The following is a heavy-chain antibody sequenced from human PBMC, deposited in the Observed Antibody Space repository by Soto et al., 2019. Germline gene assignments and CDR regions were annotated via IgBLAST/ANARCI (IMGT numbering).Heavy chain of an antibody. CDR1: GGTFSSYA. J-gene: IGHJ4*02. Sequence: QVQLVQSGAEVKKPGSSVKVSCKASGGTFSSYAISWVRQAPGQGLEWMGGIIPIFGTANYAQKFQGRVTITADESTRTAYMELRSLLYEDTAVYYWARDRVLAAAGTDSYFDYCGQGTLVTVSS. V-gene: IGHV1-69*01. CDR2: IIPIFGTA. D-gene: IGHD6-13*01. CDR3: ARDRVLAAAGTDSYFDY.